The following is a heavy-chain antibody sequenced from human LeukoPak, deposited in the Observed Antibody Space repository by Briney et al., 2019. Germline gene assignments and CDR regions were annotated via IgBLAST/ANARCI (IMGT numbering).Heavy chain of an antibody. Sequence: SSETLSLTCTVSGGSISSGGYYWSWIRQHPGKGLEWIGSSYYSGSTFYNPSLKSRVTISVDTSKNQFSLNLSSVTAADTAVYYCARDHYGSGSYYFDYWGQGTLVTVSS. V-gene: IGHV4-31*03. CDR3: ARDHYGSGSYYFDY. CDR1: GGSISSGGYY. J-gene: IGHJ4*02. CDR2: SYYSGST. D-gene: IGHD3-10*01.